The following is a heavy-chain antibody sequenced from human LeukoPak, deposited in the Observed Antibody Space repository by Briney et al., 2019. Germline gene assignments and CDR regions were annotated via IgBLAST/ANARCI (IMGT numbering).Heavy chain of an antibody. Sequence: GGSLRLSCAASGFTFSSYSMNWVRQAPGKGLEWVSYISSSSSTIYYADSVKGRFTISRDNAKNSLYLQMNSLRAEDTAVYYCAKVDIVVVVAADDAFDIWGQGTMVTVSS. J-gene: IGHJ3*02. CDR1: GFTFSSYS. CDR2: ISSSSSTI. CDR3: AKVDIVVVVAADDAFDI. V-gene: IGHV3-48*01. D-gene: IGHD2-15*01.